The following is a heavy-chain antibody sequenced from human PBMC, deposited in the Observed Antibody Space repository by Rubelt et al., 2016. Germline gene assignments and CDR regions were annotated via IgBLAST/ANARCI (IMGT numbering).Heavy chain of an antibody. V-gene: IGHV3-30*04. CDR2: TSYDGSNK. CDR1: GFTFSSYA. D-gene: IGHD1-7*01. Sequence: GGGVVQPGRSLRLSCAASGFTFSSYAMHWVRQAPGKGLEWVAVTSYDGSNKYYADSVKGRFTISRDNSKNTLYLQMNSLRAEDTAVYYCARGRELYYYGMDVWGRGTTVTVSS. CDR3: ARGRELYYYGMDV. J-gene: IGHJ6*02.